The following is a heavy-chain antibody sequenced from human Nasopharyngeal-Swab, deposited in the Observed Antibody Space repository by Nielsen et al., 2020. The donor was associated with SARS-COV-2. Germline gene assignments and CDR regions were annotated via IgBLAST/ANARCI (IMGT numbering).Heavy chain of an antibody. J-gene: IGHJ4*02. V-gene: IGHV4-4*07. D-gene: IGHD6-6*01. CDR3: ARDAQAARQFDY. Sequence: WIRQPPGKGLEWIGRIYFRGYTNYSPSLKSRVTMSVDTSKNQFSLKLTSVTAADTAVYFCARDAQAARQFDYWGQGALVTVSS. CDR2: IYFRGYT.